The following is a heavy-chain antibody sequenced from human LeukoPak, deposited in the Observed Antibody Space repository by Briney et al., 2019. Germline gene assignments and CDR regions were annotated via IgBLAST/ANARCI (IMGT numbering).Heavy chain of an antibody. V-gene: IGHV1-2*02. CDR3: ARGPNIYGSGRSWFDP. CDR2: INPNSGGT. CDR1: GYTFTDYY. D-gene: IGHD3-10*01. J-gene: IGHJ5*02. Sequence: ASVKVSCKASGYTFTDYYAYWVRQAPGQVLAWMGWINPNSGGTNYAQKFQGRVTMTRDTSIRTVYMELSRLKSDDTAVYYCARGPNIYGSGRSWFDPWGQGTLVTVSS.